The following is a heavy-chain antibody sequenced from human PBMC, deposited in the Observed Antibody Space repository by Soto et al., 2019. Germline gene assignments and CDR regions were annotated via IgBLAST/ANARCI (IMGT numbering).Heavy chain of an antibody. CDR1: GYTFTTYE. D-gene: IGHD3-10*01. J-gene: IGHJ6*02. Sequence: QVQLVQSGAEVKKPGASVKVSCKASGYTFTTYEINWVRQVPGQGLEWMGWMSPSSGNTGYVDQFRGRVTMTSNTSMTTAYMELSSLRSEDTALYYCVRVGGQLFGDHGMDVWGQGTTVTVSS. CDR3: VRVGGQLFGDHGMDV. V-gene: IGHV1-8*01. CDR2: MSPSSGNT.